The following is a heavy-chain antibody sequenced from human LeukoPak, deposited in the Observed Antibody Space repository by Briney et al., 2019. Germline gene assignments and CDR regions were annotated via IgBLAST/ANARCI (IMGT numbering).Heavy chain of an antibody. V-gene: IGHV1-69*05. Sequence: SVKVSCKASGGTFSSYATSWVRQAPGQGLEWMGGIIPIFGTANYAQKFQGRVTITTDESTSTAYMELSSLRSEDTAVYYCARDGSGIGRFDYWGQGTLVTVSS. CDR2: IIPIFGTA. D-gene: IGHD3-10*01. CDR1: GGTFSSYA. CDR3: ARDGSGIGRFDY. J-gene: IGHJ4*02.